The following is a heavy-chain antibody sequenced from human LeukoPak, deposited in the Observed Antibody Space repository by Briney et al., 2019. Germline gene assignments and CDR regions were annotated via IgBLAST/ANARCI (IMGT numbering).Heavy chain of an antibody. CDR1: GYSISSGYY. Sequence: SGTLSLTCDVSGYSISSGYYWGWIRQPPGKGLEWIGSIYHSGRTYYNPSLKNRVTMSLDTSKNHFSLKLSSVSAADTAVYYCARHREEQWAYYLDFWGQGTLVTVSS. V-gene: IGHV4-38-2*01. D-gene: IGHD6-19*01. J-gene: IGHJ4*02. CDR3: ARHREEQWAYYLDF. CDR2: IYHSGRT.